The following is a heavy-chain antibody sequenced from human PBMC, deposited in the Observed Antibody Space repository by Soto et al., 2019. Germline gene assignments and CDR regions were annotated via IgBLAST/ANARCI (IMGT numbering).Heavy chain of an antibody. CDR3: AKASIVEGAINYYSMAV. CDR2: ISWNSGSI. Sequence: EVQLVESGGDLVQPGRSLRLSCAASGFKFYDYAMHWVRHAPGKGLEWVSGISWNSGSIGYADSVKGRFTISRDNAKNSLYLQMNSLRPEDAALYYCAKASIVEGAINYYSMAVWGRGTPVNVSS. V-gene: IGHV3-9*01. J-gene: IGHJ6*03. CDR1: GFKFYDYA. D-gene: IGHD1-26*01.